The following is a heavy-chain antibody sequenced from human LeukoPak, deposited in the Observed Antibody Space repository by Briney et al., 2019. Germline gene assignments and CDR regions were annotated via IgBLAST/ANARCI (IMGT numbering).Heavy chain of an antibody. V-gene: IGHV3-33*01. D-gene: IGHD6-13*01. Sequence: SGRSLRLSCAASGFTFSSYGMHWVRQAPGKGLEWVAVIWYDGSNKYYADSVKGRFTISRDNSKNTLYLQMNSLRAEDTAVYYCARSGIAAAGFGGVNYYYYYMDVWGKGTTVTVSS. J-gene: IGHJ6*03. CDR3: ARSGIAAAGFGGVNYYYYYMDV. CDR1: GFTFSSYG. CDR2: IWYDGSNK.